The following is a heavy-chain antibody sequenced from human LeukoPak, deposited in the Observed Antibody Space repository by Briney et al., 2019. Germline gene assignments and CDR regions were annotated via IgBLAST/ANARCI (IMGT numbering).Heavy chain of an antibody. V-gene: IGHV3-11*05. Sequence: PGGSLRLSCAASGFTFSDYYMSWIRQAPGKGLEWVSYISSSSSYTNYADSVKGRFTISRDNAKNSLYLQMNSLRAEDTAVYYCARDITSWGLPKYNWFDPWGQGTLVTVSS. CDR2: ISSSSSYT. J-gene: IGHJ5*02. CDR1: GFTFSDYY. D-gene: IGHD3-16*01. CDR3: ARDITSWGLPKYNWFDP.